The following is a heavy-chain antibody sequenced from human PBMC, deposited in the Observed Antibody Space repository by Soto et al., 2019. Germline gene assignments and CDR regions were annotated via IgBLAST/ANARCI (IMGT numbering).Heavy chain of an antibody. CDR3: AKGTANTVFGVDTLFDF. CDR1: GFSFSNYA. CDR2: ISGSASAT. Sequence: PGESLKISCATSGFSFSNYAMSWVRQAPGKGLEWVSLISGSASATHYADSVKGRFTISRDNSKRTVYLQLNSLGAEDTAVYSCAKGTANTVFGVDTLFDFWGRGTLVTVSS. V-gene: IGHV3-23*01. D-gene: IGHD3-3*01. J-gene: IGHJ4*02.